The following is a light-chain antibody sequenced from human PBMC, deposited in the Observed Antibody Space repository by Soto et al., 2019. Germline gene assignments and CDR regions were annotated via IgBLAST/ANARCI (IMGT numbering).Light chain of an antibody. Sequence: QSVLTQPRSVSGSPGQSVTISCTGTSSDVGGYNYVSWYQQHPGKAPKLMIYDVSKRPSGVPDRFSGSKSGNTASLTISGVQAEDEADYYCCSYAGTYTDVFGTGTKVT. CDR1: SSDVGGYNY. V-gene: IGLV2-11*01. J-gene: IGLJ1*01. CDR2: DVS. CDR3: CSYAGTYTDV.